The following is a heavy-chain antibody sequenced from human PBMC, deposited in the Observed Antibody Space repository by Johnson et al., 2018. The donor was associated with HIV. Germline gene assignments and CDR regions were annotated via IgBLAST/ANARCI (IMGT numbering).Heavy chain of an antibody. J-gene: IGHJ3*02. CDR1: GFTFDDYA. CDR3: AREGGYCSGGSCVNAFDI. V-gene: IGHV3-9*01. D-gene: IGHD2-15*01. CDR2: ISWNSGSI. Sequence: VQLVESGGGLVQPGRSLRLSCAASGFTFDDYAMHWVRQAPGKGLEWVSGISWNSGSIGYADSVKGRFTISRDNAKNSLYLQMNSLRAEDTALYYCAREGGYCSGGSCVNAFDIWGQGTMVTVSS.